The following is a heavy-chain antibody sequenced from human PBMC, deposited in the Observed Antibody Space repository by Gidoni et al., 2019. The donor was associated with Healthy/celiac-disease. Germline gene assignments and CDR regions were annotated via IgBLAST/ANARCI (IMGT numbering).Heavy chain of an antibody. CDR2: ISGSGGST. D-gene: IGHD1-20*01. Sequence: SCAASGFTFSSYAMSWVRQAPGKGLEWVSAISGSGGSTYYADSVKGRFTISRDNSKNTLYLQMNSLRAEDTAVYYCAKDRRWFNFHQDAFDIWGQGTMVTVSS. CDR1: GFTFSSYA. CDR3: AKDRRWFNFHQDAFDI. V-gene: IGHV3-23*01. J-gene: IGHJ3*02.